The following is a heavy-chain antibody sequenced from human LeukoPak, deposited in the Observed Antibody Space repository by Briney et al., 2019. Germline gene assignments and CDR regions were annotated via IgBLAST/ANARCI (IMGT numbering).Heavy chain of an antibody. CDR2: IKPDGSAK. CDR1: GFTFSSSW. V-gene: IGHV3-7*01. J-gene: IGHJ4*02. D-gene: IGHD1-14*01. Sequence: PGGSLRLSCAASGFTFSSSWMTWVRQAPGKGLEWAANIKPDGSAKNYVGFVQGRFTISRDNTKNSVYLQMSSLRVEDTAVYFCARDVAYNAFDYWGQGTLVTVSS. CDR3: ARDVAYNAFDY.